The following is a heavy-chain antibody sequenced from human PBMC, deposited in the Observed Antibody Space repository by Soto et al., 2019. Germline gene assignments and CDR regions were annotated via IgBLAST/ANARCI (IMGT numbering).Heavy chain of an antibody. D-gene: IGHD3-10*01. CDR1: GGSISSGGYY. CDR2: IYYSGST. CDR3: ARDPTIESPMVRGGPGWFDP. V-gene: IGHV4-31*03. J-gene: IGHJ5*02. Sequence: PSETLSLTCTVSGGSISSGGYYWSWIRQHPGKGLEWIGYIYYSGSTYYNPSLKSRVTISVDTSKNQFSLKLSSVTAADTAVYYCARDPTIESPMVRGGPGWFDPWGQGTLVTVSS.